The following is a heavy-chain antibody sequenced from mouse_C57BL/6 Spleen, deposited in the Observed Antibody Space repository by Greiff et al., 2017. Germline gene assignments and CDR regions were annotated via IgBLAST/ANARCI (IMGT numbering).Heavy chain of an antibody. D-gene: IGHD1-1*01. J-gene: IGHJ4*01. V-gene: IGHV1-81*01. CDR1: GYTFTSYG. CDR3: ARGPYYGSSYDYAMDY. CDR2: IYPRSGNT. Sequence: VQLQESGAELARPGASVKLSCKASGYTFTSYGISWVKQRTGQGLEWIGEIYPRSGNTYYNEKFKGMATLTADKSSSTAYMELRSLTSEDSAVYFGARGPYYGSSYDYAMDYWGQGTSVTVSS.